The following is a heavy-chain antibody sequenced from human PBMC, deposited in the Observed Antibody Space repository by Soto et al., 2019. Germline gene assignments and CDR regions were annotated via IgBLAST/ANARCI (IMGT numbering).Heavy chain of an antibody. Sequence: SETLSLTCTVSGGSIGSYYWSWIRQPAGKGLEWIGRIYTSGSTNYNPSLKSRVTMSVDTSKNQFSLKLSSVTAADTAVYYCARDRSVTDYYYYYGMDVWGQGTTVTVSS. CDR1: GGSIGSYY. CDR3: ARDRSVTDYYYYYGMDV. V-gene: IGHV4-4*07. D-gene: IGHD4-4*01. CDR2: IYTSGST. J-gene: IGHJ6*02.